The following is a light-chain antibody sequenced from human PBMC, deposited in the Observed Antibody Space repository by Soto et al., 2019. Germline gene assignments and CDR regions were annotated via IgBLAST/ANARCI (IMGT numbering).Light chain of an antibody. CDR2: EVS. CDR1: SSDVGGYNY. Sequence: QSVLTQPASVSGSPGQSITISCTGTSSDVGGYNYVSWYQHHPGKAPKLIIYEVSNRPSGVSNRFSGSKSGNTASLTISGLQADDEADYYCSSYTGSSTVVFGIGTKVTVL. J-gene: IGLJ1*01. V-gene: IGLV2-14*01. CDR3: SSYTGSSTVV.